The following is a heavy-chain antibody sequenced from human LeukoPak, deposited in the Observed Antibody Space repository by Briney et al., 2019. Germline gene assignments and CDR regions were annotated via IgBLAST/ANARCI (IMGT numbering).Heavy chain of an antibody. CDR1: GGSISSYY. CDR3: ARHTTHGDYNPNDY. V-gene: IGHV4-59*08. D-gene: IGHD3-16*01. J-gene: IGHJ4*02. Sequence: SETLSLTCTVSGGSISSYYWSWIRQPPGKELEWIGCISYSGNTDSNPSLKSRVTISVDTSKNQFSLKLSSVTAADTAVYYCARHTTHGDYNPNDYWGQGTLVTVSS. CDR2: ISYSGNT.